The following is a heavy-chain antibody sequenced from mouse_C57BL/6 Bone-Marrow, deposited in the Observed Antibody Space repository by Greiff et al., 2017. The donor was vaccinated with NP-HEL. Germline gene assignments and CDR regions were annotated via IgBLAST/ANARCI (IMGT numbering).Heavy chain of an antibody. Sequence: VQLQQSGAELVRPGASVKFSCTASGFTINDYYMHWVKQRPEQGLEWIGRIDPEDGDTEYAPKFQGKATMTADTSSNTAYLQLSSLTSEDTAVYYCTKKTLFYYGSSSFAYWGQGTLVTVSA. CDR2: IDPEDGDT. D-gene: IGHD1-1*01. V-gene: IGHV14-1*01. J-gene: IGHJ3*01. CDR1: GFTINDYY. CDR3: TKKTLFYYGSSSFAY.